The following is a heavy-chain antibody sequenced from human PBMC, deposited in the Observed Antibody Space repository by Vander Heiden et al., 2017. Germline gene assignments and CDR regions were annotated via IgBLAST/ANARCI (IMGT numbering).Heavy chain of an antibody. D-gene: IGHD2-15*01. Sequence: QAQLAHSGAAVKKPGAAVKVSCKASGYIFTGYYIHWVRQAPGQGLEYMGWMNPNGGGTIDAQEFQGRVTMTRDRSSSTAYMELRSLRSEDTAVYYCAPTRVVPTPSGYYGMDVWGQGTTVIVSS. CDR2: MNPNGGGT. V-gene: IGHV1-2*02. CDR1: GYIFTGYY. CDR3: APTRVVPTPSGYYGMDV. J-gene: IGHJ6*02.